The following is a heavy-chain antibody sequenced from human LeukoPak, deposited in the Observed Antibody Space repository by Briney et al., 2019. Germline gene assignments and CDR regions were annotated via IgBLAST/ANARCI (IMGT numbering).Heavy chain of an antibody. CDR3: ARRSLAAASMNYYFDY. CDR1: GGSFSGYY. D-gene: IGHD6-13*01. V-gene: IGHV4-34*01. Sequence: SETLSLTCAVYGGSFSGYYWSWIRQPPGKGLEWIGEINHSGSTNYNPSLTSRVTISVDTSKNQFSLKLSSVTAADTAVYYCARRSLAAASMNYYFDYWGQGTLVTVSS. J-gene: IGHJ4*02. CDR2: INHSGST.